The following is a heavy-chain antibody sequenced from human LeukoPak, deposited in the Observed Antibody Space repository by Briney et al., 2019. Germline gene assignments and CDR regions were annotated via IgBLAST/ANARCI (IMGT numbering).Heavy chain of an antibody. J-gene: IGHJ3*02. CDR1: GLTFSSYA. V-gene: IGHV3-30-3*01. D-gene: IGHD2-2*01. Sequence: PGRSLRLSCVASGLTFSSYAMHWVRQAPGKGLEWVAVISYDGSNKYYADSVKGRFTISRDNSKNTLYLQMNSLRAEDTAVYYCAREGTCSSTSCMGDAFDIWGQGTMVTVSS. CDR3: AREGTCSSTSCMGDAFDI. CDR2: ISYDGSNK.